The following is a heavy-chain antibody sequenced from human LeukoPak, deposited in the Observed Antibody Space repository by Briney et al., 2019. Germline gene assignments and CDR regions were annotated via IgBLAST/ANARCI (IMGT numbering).Heavy chain of an antibody. CDR3: ARDLPRGYSYGSYYFDY. J-gene: IGHJ4*02. D-gene: IGHD5-18*01. V-gene: IGHV3-48*03. CDR2: ISSSGSTI. Sequence: GGSLRLSCAASGFTFSSYEMNWVRQAPGKGLEWVSYISSSGSTIYYADSVKGRFTISRDNAKNSLYLQMNSPRAEDTAVYYCARDLPRGYSYGSYYFDYWGQGTLVTVSS. CDR1: GFTFSSYE.